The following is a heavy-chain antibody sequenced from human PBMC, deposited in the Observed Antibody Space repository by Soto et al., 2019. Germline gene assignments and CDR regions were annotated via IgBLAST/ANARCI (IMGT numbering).Heavy chain of an antibody. Sequence: SETLSLTCAVSGGSISAAGDSCSWIRRPPGGGPEGIGYIYHSGTFLYNPSLKTRLTMSLDRSNNQFSLTLNSVTAADTAVYYCARAQFYSGSGRYNNLMFDPWGQGTQVTVSS. CDR1: GGSISAAGDS. D-gene: IGHD3-10*01. V-gene: IGHV4-30-2*01. CDR3: ARAQFYSGSGRYNNLMFDP. CDR2: IYHSGTF. J-gene: IGHJ5*02.